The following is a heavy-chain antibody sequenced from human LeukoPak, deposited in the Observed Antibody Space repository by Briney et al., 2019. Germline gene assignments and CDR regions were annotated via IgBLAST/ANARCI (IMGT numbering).Heavy chain of an antibody. CDR3: ARVSDTVAAYFDY. Sequence: GGSLRLSCAASGFTFSSYVMSWVRQAPGKGLEWVSTINWNGGSTGYADSVKGRFTISRDNAKNSLYLQMNSLRAEDTALYYCARVSDTVAAYFDYWGQGTLVTVSS. J-gene: IGHJ4*02. V-gene: IGHV3-20*04. CDR2: INWNGGST. D-gene: IGHD5-12*01. CDR1: GFTFSSYV.